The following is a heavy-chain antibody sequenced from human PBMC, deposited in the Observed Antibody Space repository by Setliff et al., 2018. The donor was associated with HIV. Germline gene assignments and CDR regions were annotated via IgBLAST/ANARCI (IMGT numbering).Heavy chain of an antibody. CDR1: GFTFSNYW. Sequence: GESLKISCAASGFTFSNYWMSWVRQAPGKGLEWVAHINQDGSEKNHVDSVKGRFTISRDNAKNSLYLQMNSLRAEDTAIYYCARARLLGGFLSWGRGALVTVSS. CDR2: INQDGSEK. D-gene: IGHD7-27*01. V-gene: IGHV3-7*01. J-gene: IGHJ5*02. CDR3: ARARLLGGFLS.